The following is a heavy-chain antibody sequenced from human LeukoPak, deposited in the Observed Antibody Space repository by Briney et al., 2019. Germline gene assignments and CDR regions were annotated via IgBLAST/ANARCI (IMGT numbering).Heavy chain of an antibody. CDR2: ISGSGYTT. CDR1: GFTFSSFA. V-gene: IGHV3-23*01. J-gene: IGHJ4*02. CDR3: AKARSLTCGGDCYQIDY. Sequence: GGSLRLSRVASGFTFSSFAINWVRQAPGKGLEWVSGISGSGYTTYYADSVRGRFSISRDNSRNTLSLQMSSLRAEDTAVYYCAKARSLTCGGDCYQIDYWGQGTLVIVSS. D-gene: IGHD2-21*02.